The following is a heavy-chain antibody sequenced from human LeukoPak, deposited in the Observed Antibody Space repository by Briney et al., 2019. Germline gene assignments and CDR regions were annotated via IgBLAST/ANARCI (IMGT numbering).Heavy chain of an antibody. CDR3: AKDKGKGIAVAGTLGY. Sequence: GGSLRLSCAASGFTFSSYAMSWVRQAPGKGLEWVSAISGSGGSTYYADSVKGRFTISRDNSKNTLYLQMNSLRAEDTAVYYCAKDKGKGIAVAGTLGYWGQGTLVTVSS. CDR2: ISGSGGST. V-gene: IGHV3-23*01. D-gene: IGHD6-19*01. J-gene: IGHJ4*02. CDR1: GFTFSSYA.